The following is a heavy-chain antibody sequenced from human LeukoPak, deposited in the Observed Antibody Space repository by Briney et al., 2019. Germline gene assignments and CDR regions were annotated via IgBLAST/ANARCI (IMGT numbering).Heavy chain of an antibody. CDR2: ISGSGGST. V-gene: IGHV3-23*01. CDR1: GFTFSSYA. CDR3: ARDQRDYYDSSGYYGSFYYYYGMDV. D-gene: IGHD3-22*01. Sequence: GGSLRLSCAASGFTFSSYAMSWVRQAPGKGLEWVSAISGSGGSTYYADSVKGRFTISRDNSKNTLYLQMNSLRAEDTAVYYCARDQRDYYDSSGYYGSFYYYYGMDVWGQGTTVTVSS. J-gene: IGHJ6*02.